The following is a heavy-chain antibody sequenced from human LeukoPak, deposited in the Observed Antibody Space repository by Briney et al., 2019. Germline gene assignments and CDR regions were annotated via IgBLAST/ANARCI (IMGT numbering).Heavy chain of an antibody. CDR1: GFTFSSHA. D-gene: IGHD2-2*01. CDR2: ISGSGGST. J-gene: IGHJ4*02. V-gene: IGHV3-23*01. CDR3: AKGVPSCSTASCYADY. Sequence: GGSLRLSCAASGFTFSSHAMSWVRQAPGKGLEWVSAISGSGGSTYYADSVKGRFTISRDNSKNTLYLQMSRLRAEDTAVYYCAKGVPSCSTASCYADYWGQGTLVTVSS.